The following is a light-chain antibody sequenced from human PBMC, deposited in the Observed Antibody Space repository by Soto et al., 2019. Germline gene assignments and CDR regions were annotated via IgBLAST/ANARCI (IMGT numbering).Light chain of an antibody. CDR1: SSDVGRYNY. Sequence: QSVLTQPASVSGSPGQSITISCTGTSSDVGRYNYVSWYQQHPGKAPKLMIYEVTNRPSGVSNRFSGSKSGNTASLTISGLQAEDEADYYCSSYTDSSNYVFGTGTKLTVL. CDR2: EVT. J-gene: IGLJ1*01. CDR3: SSYTDSSNYV. V-gene: IGLV2-14*01.